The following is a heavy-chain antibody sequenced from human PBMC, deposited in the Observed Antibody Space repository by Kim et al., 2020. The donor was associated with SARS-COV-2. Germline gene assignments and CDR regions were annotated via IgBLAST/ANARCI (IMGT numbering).Heavy chain of an antibody. Sequence: GGSLRLSCAVSGFTVTTNQINWVRQAPGKGLEWVAVIYSDGSTYYAASVKGRFTISRDSSSNTVYFQMNSVIAADTAVYYCATALITLCTGAFEICGQG. CDR2: IYSDGST. CDR3: ATALITLCTGAFEI. CDR1: GFTVTTNQ. J-gene: IGHJ3*02. V-gene: IGHV3-66*01. D-gene: IGHD3-16*01.